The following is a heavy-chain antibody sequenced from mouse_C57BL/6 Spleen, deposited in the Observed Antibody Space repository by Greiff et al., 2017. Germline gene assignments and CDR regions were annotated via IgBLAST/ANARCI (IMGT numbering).Heavy chain of an antibody. Sequence: EVQVVESGGDLVKPGGSLKLSCAASGFTFSSYGMSWVRQTPDKRLEWVATISSGGSYTNYPDSVQGRFTISRDNAKNTLYPQLSSLKSEDTAMYYCARGGDYEVWGTGTTVTVSS. CDR1: GFTFSSYG. V-gene: IGHV5-6*01. J-gene: IGHJ1*03. CDR2: ISSGGSYT. D-gene: IGHD2-4*01. CDR3: ARGGDYEV.